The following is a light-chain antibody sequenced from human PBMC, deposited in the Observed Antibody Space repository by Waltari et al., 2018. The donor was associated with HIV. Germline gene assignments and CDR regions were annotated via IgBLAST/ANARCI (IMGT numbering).Light chain of an antibody. CDR1: RAVGRS. J-gene: IGKJ4*01. Sequence: HMAQSPSSLSASVGDRVTITCRASRAVGRSVAWFRQKSGAAPVALIYASSTLHTGTPVRFSGAVSGTNFSLTIAGLLPEDFASYYCQQYDGSPRTFGGGT. CDR3: QQYDGSPRT. CDR2: ASS. V-gene: IGKV1-16*01.